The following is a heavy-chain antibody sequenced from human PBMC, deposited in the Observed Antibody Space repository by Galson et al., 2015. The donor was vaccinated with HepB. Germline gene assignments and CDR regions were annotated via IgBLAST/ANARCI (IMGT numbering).Heavy chain of an antibody. D-gene: IGHD1-26*01. Sequence: SVKVSCKASGSTFTSYGISWVRQAPGQGLEWMGWISAYNGNTNYAQKLQGRVTMTTDTSTSTAYMELRSLRSDDTAVYYCARELRYGWELQQYNWFDPWGQGTLVTVSS. J-gene: IGHJ5*02. CDR1: GSTFTSYG. CDR3: ARELRYGWELQQYNWFDP. V-gene: IGHV1-18*01. CDR2: ISAYNGNT.